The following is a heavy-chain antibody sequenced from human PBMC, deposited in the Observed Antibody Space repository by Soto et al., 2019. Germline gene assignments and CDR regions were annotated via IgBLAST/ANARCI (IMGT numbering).Heavy chain of an antibody. CDR3: ARSNYYDSSGYTY. CDR1: GFTFSSYA. V-gene: IGHV3-30-3*01. D-gene: IGHD3-22*01. CDR2: ISYDGSNK. Sequence: QVQLVESGGGVVQPGRSLRLSCAASGFTFSSYAMHWVRQAPGKGLEWVAVISYDGSNKYYADSVKGRFTISRDNSKNTLYRQMNSLRAEDTAVYYCARSNYYDSSGYTYWGQGTLVTVSS. J-gene: IGHJ4*02.